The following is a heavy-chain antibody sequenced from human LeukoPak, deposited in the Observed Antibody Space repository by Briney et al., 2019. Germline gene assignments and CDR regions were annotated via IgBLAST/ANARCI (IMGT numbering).Heavy chain of an antibody. CDR2: IYHSGST. CDR3: ARDASSGYVLLDY. Sequence: GSLRLSCAASGFTFSSYAMSWVRQPPGKGLEWIGEIYHSGSTNYNPSLKSRVTISVDKSKNQFSLKLSSMTAADTAVYYCARDASSGYVLLDYWGQGTLVTVSS. CDR1: GFTFSSYAM. V-gene: IGHV4-4*02. J-gene: IGHJ4*02. D-gene: IGHD5-12*01.